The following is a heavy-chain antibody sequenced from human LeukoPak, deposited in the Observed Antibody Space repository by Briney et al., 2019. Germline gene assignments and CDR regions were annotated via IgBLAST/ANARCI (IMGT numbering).Heavy chain of an antibody. V-gene: IGHV1-69*02. J-gene: IGHJ4*02. CDR1: GGTFSSYT. D-gene: IGHD2-15*01. Sequence: SVKVSCKASGGTFSSYTISWVRQAPGQGLEWMGRIIPILGLANYAQKFKGRVTITADKSTSTAYMELSSLRSEDTAVYYCARGCCSGGSCFDYWGQGTLVTVSS. CDR2: IIPILGLA. CDR3: ARGCCSGGSCFDY.